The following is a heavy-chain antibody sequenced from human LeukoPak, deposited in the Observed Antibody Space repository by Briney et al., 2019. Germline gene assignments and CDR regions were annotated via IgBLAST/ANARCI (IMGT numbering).Heavy chain of an antibody. CDR1: GGSISSYY. D-gene: IGHD3-3*01. J-gene: IGHJ4*02. CDR3: ARERGEYDFWSGYFYY. CDR2: IYTSGST. V-gene: IGHV4-4*07. Sequence: SETLSLTCAVSGGSISSYYWSWIRQPAGKGLEWIGRIYTSGSTNYNPSLKSRVTMSVDTSKNQFSLKLSSVTAADTAVYYCARERGEYDFWSGYFYYWGQGTLVTVSS.